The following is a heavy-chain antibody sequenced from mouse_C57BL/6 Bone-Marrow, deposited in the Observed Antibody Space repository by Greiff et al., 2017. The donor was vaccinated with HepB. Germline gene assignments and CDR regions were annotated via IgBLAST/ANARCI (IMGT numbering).Heavy chain of an antibody. CDR3: ALLIYYYGSSYWYFDV. Sequence: QVQLKESGAELARPGASVKLSCKASGYTFTSYGISWVKQRTGQGLEWIGEIYPRSGNTYYNEKFKGKATLTADKSSSTAYMELRSLTSEDSAVYFCALLIYYYGSSYWYFDVWGTGTTVTVSS. V-gene: IGHV1-81*01. D-gene: IGHD1-1*01. CDR1: GYTFTSYG. CDR2: IYPRSGNT. J-gene: IGHJ1*03.